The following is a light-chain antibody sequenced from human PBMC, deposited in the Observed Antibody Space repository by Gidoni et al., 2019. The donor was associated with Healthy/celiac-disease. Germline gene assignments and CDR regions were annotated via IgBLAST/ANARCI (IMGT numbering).Light chain of an antibody. Sequence: IVLTQSPATLPLSPGERATLSCRASQSVSSYLAWYQQKPGQAPRLLIYDASNRATGIPARFSGSGSGTDFTLTISSLEPEDFAGYYCQQRSNWLFTFGPGTKVDIK. CDR1: QSVSSY. CDR3: QQRSNWLFT. J-gene: IGKJ3*01. V-gene: IGKV3-11*01. CDR2: DAS.